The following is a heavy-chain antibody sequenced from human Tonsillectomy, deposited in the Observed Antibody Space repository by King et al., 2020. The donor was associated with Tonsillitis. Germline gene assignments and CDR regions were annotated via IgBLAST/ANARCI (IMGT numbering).Heavy chain of an antibody. J-gene: IGHJ3*02. D-gene: IGHD3-10*01. Sequence: VQLVESGAEVKKPGASVKVSCKASGYTFTGYHMHWLRQARGQGLEWMGWISPNIGGTNYAQRFQGRVTMTRDTSITTAYMELSGLRSDDTAVYYCAKIGTAYGAFDIWGQGTMVTVSS. V-gene: IGHV1-2*02. CDR2: ISPNIGGT. CDR3: AKIGTAYGAFDI. CDR1: GYTFTGYH.